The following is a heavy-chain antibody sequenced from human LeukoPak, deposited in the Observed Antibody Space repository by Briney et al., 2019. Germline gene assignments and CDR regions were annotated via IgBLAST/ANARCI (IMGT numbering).Heavy chain of an antibody. J-gene: IGHJ3*02. Sequence: GGSLRLSCSASGFTFSSCAMSWVRQTPGKGLEWVSGISGGGDETYYADSVKGRFTISRDNSKSTLYLQMNSLRAEDTAVYHCAKDPNGDYIGAFDMWGQGAMVTVSS. D-gene: IGHD4-17*01. V-gene: IGHV3-23*01. CDR2: ISGGGDET. CDR1: GFTFSSCA. CDR3: AKDPNGDYIGAFDM.